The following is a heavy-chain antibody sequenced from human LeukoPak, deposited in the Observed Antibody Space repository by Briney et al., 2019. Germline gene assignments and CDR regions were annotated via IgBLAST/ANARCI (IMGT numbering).Heavy chain of an antibody. CDR2: ISGGGTFT. CDR1: GLSFSSYA. Sequence: GGSLRLSCAASGLSFSSYAMSWVRQAPGKGLEWVSTISGGGTFTYYADSVKGRFNISRDNSKNTLFLQMNSLRAEDTALYYCARDGSWGWAQYDHWGQGILVTVSS. D-gene: IGHD5-24*01. V-gene: IGHV3-23*01. J-gene: IGHJ4*02. CDR3: ARDGSWGWAQYDH.